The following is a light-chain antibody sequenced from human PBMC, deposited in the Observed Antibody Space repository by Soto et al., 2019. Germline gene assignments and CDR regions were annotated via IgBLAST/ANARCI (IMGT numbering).Light chain of an antibody. CDR2: VGTGGIVG. Sequence: PVLTQPPSASASLGASVTLTCTLSSGYSNYKVDWYQQRPGKGPRFVMRVGTGGIVGSKGDGIPDRFSVLGSGLNRYLTIENIQEEDESDYHCGADHGSGSSFVYVFGTGTKVTVL. J-gene: IGLJ1*01. V-gene: IGLV9-49*01. CDR1: SGYSNYK. CDR3: GADHGSGSSFVYV.